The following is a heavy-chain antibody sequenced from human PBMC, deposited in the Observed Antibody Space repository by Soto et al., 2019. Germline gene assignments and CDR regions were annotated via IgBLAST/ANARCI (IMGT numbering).Heavy chain of an antibody. D-gene: IGHD6-19*01. CDR2: ITYDGSNE. Sequence: HPGGSLRLSCAASAFNFSNYGMHWVRQAPGKGLEWVAYITYDGSNEFYADSVKGRFTISRDNSKNALFLQMNSLRPEDTAVYYSRAVPINNDNIPLRDYWGQGALVTVSS. CDR3: RAVPINNDNIPLRDY. J-gene: IGHJ4*02. V-gene: IGHV3-30*03. CDR1: AFNFSNYG.